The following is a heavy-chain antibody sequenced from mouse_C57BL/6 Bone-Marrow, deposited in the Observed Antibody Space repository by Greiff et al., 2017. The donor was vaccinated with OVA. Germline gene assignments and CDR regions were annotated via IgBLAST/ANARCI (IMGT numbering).Heavy chain of an antibody. J-gene: IGHJ2*01. CDR1: GYTFTSYW. Sequence: QVQLQQPGAELVRPGTSVKLSCKASGYTFTSYWMHWVKQRPGQGLEWIGVIDPSDSYTNYNQKFKGKATLTVDTSSSTAYMQLSSLTSEDSAVYYCARSDYGRPFDDWGQGTTLTVSS. V-gene: IGHV1-59*01. CDR3: ARSDYGRPFDD. CDR2: IDPSDSYT. D-gene: IGHD1-1*01.